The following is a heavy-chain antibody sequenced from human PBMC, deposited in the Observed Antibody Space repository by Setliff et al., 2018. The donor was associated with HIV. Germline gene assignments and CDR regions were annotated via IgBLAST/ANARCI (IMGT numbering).Heavy chain of an antibody. V-gene: IGHV4-39*01. CDR1: GDSIRSRSFY. D-gene: IGHD3-3*01. CDR3: AGGFWGGPLFDP. CDR2: IYYVGST. J-gene: IGHJ5*01. Sequence: NPSETLSLTCNVSGDSIRSRSFYWAWIRQSPGERPEWIGTIYYVGSTYYNPYLKSRASIFLDTSKNQFSLKLYSVTAADTAVYYCAGGFWGGPLFDPWGRGTLVTVSS.